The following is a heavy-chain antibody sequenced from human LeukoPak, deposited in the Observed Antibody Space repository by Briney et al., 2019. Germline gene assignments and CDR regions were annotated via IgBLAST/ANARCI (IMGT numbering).Heavy chain of an antibody. CDR3: ARSSIIAAAGPYYFDY. Sequence: ASVSVSCKASGGTFSSYAISGVRQAPGQGLEWMGGIIPIFGTANYAQKFQGRVTITADKSPSTAYMELSSLRSEDTAVYYCARSSIIAAAGPYYFDYWGQGTLVTVSS. CDR1: GGTFSSYA. D-gene: IGHD6-13*01. CDR2: IIPIFGTA. V-gene: IGHV1-69*06. J-gene: IGHJ4*02.